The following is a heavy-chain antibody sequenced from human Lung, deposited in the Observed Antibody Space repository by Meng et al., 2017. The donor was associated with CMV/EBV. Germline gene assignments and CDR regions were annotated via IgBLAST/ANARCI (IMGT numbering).Heavy chain of an antibody. CDR3: ATSLVKALSALDL. J-gene: IGHJ3*01. Sequence: GGSXRLXXVASGFIFDNYALHWVRQAPGKGLQWVSVVSYGGSDKYVADSVKGRYTVSRDNSKNTLSLQMNRLRVDDTAVYYCATSLVKALSALDLWGQGTMVTVSS. V-gene: IGHV3-30*01. CDR2: VSYGGSDK. CDR1: GFIFDNYA.